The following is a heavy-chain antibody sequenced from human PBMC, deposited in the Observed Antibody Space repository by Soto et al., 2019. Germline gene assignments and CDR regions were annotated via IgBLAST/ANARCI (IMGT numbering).Heavy chain of an antibody. CDR1: GFTFSSYA. D-gene: IGHD4-17*01. CDR3: ARDREGLRGEAFDI. J-gene: IGHJ3*02. Sequence: GGSLRLSCAASGFTFSSYAMHWVRQAPGKGLEWVAVISYDGSNKYYADSVKGRFTISRDNSKNTLYLQMNSLRAEDTAVYYCARDREGLRGEAFDIWGQGTMVTVSS. V-gene: IGHV3-30-3*01. CDR2: ISYDGSNK.